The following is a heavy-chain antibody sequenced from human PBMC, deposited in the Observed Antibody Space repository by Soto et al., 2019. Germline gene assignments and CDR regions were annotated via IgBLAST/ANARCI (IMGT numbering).Heavy chain of an antibody. V-gene: IGHV4-31*03. CDR3: ARAVSGSYLDS. Sequence: QVQLQESGPGLVQASQTLSLTCTVSGGPITTGGHFWSWIRRSPGKGLEWIAYIYYSGTTHYNPSLKRRVTISIDTSKKQFSLNLSSVTAADTAVYYCARAVSGSYLDSWGQGTLVTVSS. CDR1: GGPITTGGHF. CDR2: IYYSGTT. J-gene: IGHJ4*02. D-gene: IGHD1-26*01.